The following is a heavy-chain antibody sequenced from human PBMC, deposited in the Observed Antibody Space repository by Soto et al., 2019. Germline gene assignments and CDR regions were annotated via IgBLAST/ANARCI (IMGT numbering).Heavy chain of an antibody. CDR2: IYSGGST. J-gene: IGHJ6*02. CDR1: GFTVSSNY. D-gene: IGHD2-2*02. CDR3: AREDIVVVPAAIGQNYYYYYGMDV. V-gene: IGHV3-53*04. Sequence: EVQLVESGGGLVQPGGSLRLSCAASGFTVSSNYMSWVRQAPGKGLEWVSVIYSGGSTYYADSVKGRFTISRHNSKNTLYLQMTSLRAEDTAVYYCAREDIVVVPAAIGQNYYYYYGMDVWGQGTTVTVSS.